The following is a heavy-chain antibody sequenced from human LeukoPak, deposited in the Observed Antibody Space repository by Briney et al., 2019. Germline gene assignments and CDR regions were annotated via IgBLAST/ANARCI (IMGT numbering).Heavy chain of an antibody. Sequence: ASVKVSCKASGYTFTSYYMHWVRQAPGQGLEWMGIINPSGGSTSYAQKFQGRVTMTRDTSTSTVYMELSSLRSEDTAVYYCARDSGSNYRSVRYDSSGYPDYWGQGTLVTVSS. V-gene: IGHV1-46*01. J-gene: IGHJ4*02. CDR2: INPSGGST. D-gene: IGHD3-22*01. CDR3: ARDSGSNYRSVRYDSSGYPDY. CDR1: GYTFTSYY.